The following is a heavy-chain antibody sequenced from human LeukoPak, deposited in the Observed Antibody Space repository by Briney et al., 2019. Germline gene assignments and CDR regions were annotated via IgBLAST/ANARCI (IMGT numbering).Heavy chain of an antibody. V-gene: IGHV4-38-2*02. CDR2: VYHSGST. J-gene: IGHJ4*02. CDR1: GGSISSYY. CDR3: ISSGYLYRFDY. D-gene: IGHD3-22*01. Sequence: SETLSLTCTVSGGSISSYYWGWIRQPPGKGLEWIGSVYHSGSTYYNPSLKSRVTISVDTSKNQFSLKLSSVTAADTAVYYCISSGYLYRFDYWGQGTLVTVSS.